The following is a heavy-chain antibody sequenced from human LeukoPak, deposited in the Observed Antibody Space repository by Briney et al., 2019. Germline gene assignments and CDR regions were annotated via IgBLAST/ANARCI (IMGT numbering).Heavy chain of an antibody. V-gene: IGHV4-59*08. CDR2: IYYSRST. CDR3: ARPWQHYYYGMDV. Sequence: SETLSLTCTVSGGSISSDYWSWIRQSPGKGLEWIGYIYYSRSTNYNPSFESRVTISKDTSKNQVSLKLSSVTAADTAVYYCARPWQHYYYGMDVWGQGITATVSS. D-gene: IGHD5-24*01. CDR1: GGSISSDY. J-gene: IGHJ6*02.